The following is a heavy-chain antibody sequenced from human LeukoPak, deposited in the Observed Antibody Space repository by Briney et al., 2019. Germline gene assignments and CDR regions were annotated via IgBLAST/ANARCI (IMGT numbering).Heavy chain of an antibody. Sequence: PGGSLRLSCAASGFTFNNYAMSWVRQAPGKGPEWVSAISGSGDTTYYADSVRGRFTISRDNAKNSLYLQMNSLRAEDTAVYYCARDGAAAGMDVMNYWGQGTLVTVSS. CDR3: ARDGAAAGMDVMNY. D-gene: IGHD6-13*01. CDR1: GFTFNNYA. J-gene: IGHJ4*02. V-gene: IGHV3-23*01. CDR2: ISGSGDTT.